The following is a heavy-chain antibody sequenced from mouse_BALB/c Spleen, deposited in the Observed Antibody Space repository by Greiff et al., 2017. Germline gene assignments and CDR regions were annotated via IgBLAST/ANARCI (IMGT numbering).Heavy chain of an antibody. CDR1: GYTFTSYW. Sequence: QVQLQQPGAELVKPGASVKLSCKASGYTFTSYWMHWVKQRPGQGLEWIGEINPSNGRTNYNEKFKSKATLTVDKSSSTAYMQLSSLTSEDSAVYYCARSAYYDYDWWYFDVWGAGTTGTVSS. CDR2: INPSNGRT. D-gene: IGHD2-4*01. J-gene: IGHJ1*01. V-gene: IGHV1S81*02. CDR3: ARSAYYDYDWWYFDV.